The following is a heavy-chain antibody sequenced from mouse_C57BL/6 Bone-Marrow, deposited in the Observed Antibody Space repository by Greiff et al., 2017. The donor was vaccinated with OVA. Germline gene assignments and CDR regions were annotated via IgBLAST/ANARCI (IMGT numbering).Heavy chain of an antibody. Sequence: QVQLKQSGPGLVKPAQSLYLTCSITGFPITSGYYWIWIRQSAGKPLEWMGYITHSGETSYNPSLKSPISMTRDTSKNQFFLQLNSLTTEDTAMYYWAGVFYYCGSGGCCDVWGTGTTVTVSS. J-gene: IGHJ1*03. CDR1: GFPITSGYY. D-gene: IGHD1-1*01. CDR3: AGVFYYCGSGGCCDV. V-gene: IGHV12-3*01. CDR2: ITHSGET.